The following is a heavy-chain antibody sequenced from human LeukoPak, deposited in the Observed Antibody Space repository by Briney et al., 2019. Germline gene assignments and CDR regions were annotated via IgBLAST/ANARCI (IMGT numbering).Heavy chain of an antibody. J-gene: IGHJ4*02. D-gene: IGHD3-16*01. Sequence: ASVKVSCKASGYTFTDSSIHWVRQAPGQGLEWLGWIHPISGATHYKQKFQGRVILTRDTSIGTAYMEVTRLTSDDTAVYYCARGGSVIRITYPWGQGTQVTVSS. CDR1: GYTFTDSS. V-gene: IGHV1-2*02. CDR2: IHPISGAT. CDR3: ARGGSVIRITYP.